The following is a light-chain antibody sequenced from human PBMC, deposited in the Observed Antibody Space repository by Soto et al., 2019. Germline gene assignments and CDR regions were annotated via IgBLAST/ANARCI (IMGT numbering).Light chain of an antibody. CDR1: ESVRHY. CDR2: DAS. J-gene: IGKJ2*01. CDR3: QHRDNWSYI. Sequence: EIVLTQSPSTLSLSPVERSTLSGMASESVRHYVAWHQQKPAQAPRLLIYDASNRATGIPARFSGSGSGTDYTLTISSLEAEDFAVYYCQHRDNWSYIFGQGTKVDIK. V-gene: IGKV3-11*01.